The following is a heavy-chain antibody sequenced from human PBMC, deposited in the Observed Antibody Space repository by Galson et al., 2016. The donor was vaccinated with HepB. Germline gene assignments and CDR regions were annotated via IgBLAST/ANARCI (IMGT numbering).Heavy chain of an antibody. V-gene: IGHV3-21*01. Sequence: SLRLSCAASGFTFSSYSMNWVRQAPGKGLEWVASISSGSSYIFYADSVKGRFTISRDNAKNPLYLQMNSLRAEDTAVYYCARDASSTGYFGGTTDDYWGQGTLVTVSS. D-gene: IGHD3-22*01. CDR3: ARDASSTGYFGGTTDDY. J-gene: IGHJ4*02. CDR2: ISSGSSYI. CDR1: GFTFSSYS.